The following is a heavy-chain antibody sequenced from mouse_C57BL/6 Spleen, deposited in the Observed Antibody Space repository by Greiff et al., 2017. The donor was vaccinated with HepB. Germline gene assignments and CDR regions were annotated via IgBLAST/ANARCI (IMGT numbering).Heavy chain of an antibody. CDR3: VRQRGKGDFDY. CDR1: GFSFNTYA. Sequence: GGGLVQPKGSLKLSCAASGFSFNTYAMNWVRQAPGKGLEWVARIRSKSNNYATYYADSVKDRFTISRDDSESMLYLQMNNLKTEDTAMYYCVRQRGKGDFDYWGQGTTLTVSS. J-gene: IGHJ2*01. V-gene: IGHV10-1*01. CDR2: IRSKSNNYAT. D-gene: IGHD1-3*01.